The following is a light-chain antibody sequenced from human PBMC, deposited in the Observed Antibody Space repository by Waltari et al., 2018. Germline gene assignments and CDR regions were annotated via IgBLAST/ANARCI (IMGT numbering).Light chain of an antibody. CDR2: KTK. Sequence: QSVLTQPPSASGVPGQRGTIACSGSISNIGSNAVSWYQQVPGTAPKLLIYKTKQRPSGVPDRFSGAKSGTSASLAITGLKSEDEADYYCAACDDSLNGQRVFGGGTKLTVL. V-gene: IGLV1-44*01. J-gene: IGLJ3*02. CDR1: ISNIGSNA. CDR3: AACDDSLNGQRV.